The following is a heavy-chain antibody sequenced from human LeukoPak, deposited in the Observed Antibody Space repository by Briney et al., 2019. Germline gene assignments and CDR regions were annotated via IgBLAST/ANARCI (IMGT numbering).Heavy chain of an antibody. CDR1: GFTFSSYE. CDR2: ISGSGALF. V-gene: IGHV3-48*03. Sequence: SGGSLRLSCAASGFTFSSYEMNWVRQAPGKGLEWLAHISGSGALFHYADSVKGRFTISRDNAKNAVYLQMNSLRVEDTDTYYCVQVQFWGKGTLVTVSS. J-gene: IGHJ1*01. CDR3: VQVQF.